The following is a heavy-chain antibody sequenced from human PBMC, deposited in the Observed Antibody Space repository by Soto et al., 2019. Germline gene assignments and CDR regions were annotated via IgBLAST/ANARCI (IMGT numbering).Heavy chain of an antibody. Sequence: SXTLSLACTVSGDSMSPHYWTWFRRPPGKGLEWVGYVYYTGTTMYNPSLKSRLTISVDRSKNQVSLNLTSVTAADTAVYYCARLGGYYQALDHWSQGTLVTVSS. V-gene: IGHV4-59*08. CDR3: ARLGGYYQALDH. CDR1: GDSMSPHY. J-gene: IGHJ4*02. CDR2: VYYTGTT. D-gene: IGHD3-3*01.